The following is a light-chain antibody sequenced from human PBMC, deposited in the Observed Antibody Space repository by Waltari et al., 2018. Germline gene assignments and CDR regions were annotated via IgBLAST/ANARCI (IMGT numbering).Light chain of an antibody. CDR3: QQYGSSPRT. Sequence: EIVLTQSPGTLSLSPGERATLSCRASQSVSSSYLAWYQQKPGRAPRLLIYGASSRATGIPDRFSGSVSGTDFTLTISRLEPEDFAVYYCQQYGSSPRTFGQGTKVEIK. J-gene: IGKJ1*01. CDR2: GAS. V-gene: IGKV3-20*01. CDR1: QSVSSSY.